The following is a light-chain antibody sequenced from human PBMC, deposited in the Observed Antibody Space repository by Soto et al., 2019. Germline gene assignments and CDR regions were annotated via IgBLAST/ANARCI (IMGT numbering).Light chain of an antibody. V-gene: IGLV1-40*01. CDR2: GNS. CDR1: SSNIGAGYD. Sequence: QSVLTQPPSVSWAPGQRVTISCTGSSSNIGAGYDVHWYQQLPGTAPKLLIYGNSNRPSGVPDRFSGSKSGTSASLAITGLQAEDEADYYCPSYDSSLSGSVFGGGTKVTVL. J-gene: IGLJ2*01. CDR3: PSYDSSLSGSV.